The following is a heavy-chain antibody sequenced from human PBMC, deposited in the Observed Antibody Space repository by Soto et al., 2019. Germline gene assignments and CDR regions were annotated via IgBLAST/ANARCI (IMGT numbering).Heavy chain of an antibody. CDR1: GGSISSGNW. D-gene: IGHD5-18*01. Sequence: VQLQESGPGLVKPSGTLPLTCAVSGGSISSGNWWSWVRQSPRKGLEWIGEISHSGNTNHNPSLKSRVTISIDKSKNQFSLKLTSVTAADTAVYYCASHRGNTYGPYDYWGQGTLVTVSS. J-gene: IGHJ4*02. CDR2: ISHSGNT. V-gene: IGHV4-4*02. CDR3: ASHRGNTYGPYDY.